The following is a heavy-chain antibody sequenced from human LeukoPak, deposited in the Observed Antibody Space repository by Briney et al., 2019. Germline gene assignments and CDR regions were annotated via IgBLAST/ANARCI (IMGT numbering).Heavy chain of an antibody. Sequence: SETLSLTCAVYGGSFSGYYWSWIRQPPGKGLEWIGEINHSGSTNYNPSLKSRVTISVDTSKNQFSLKLSSVTAADTAVYYCARGRYNSGWLGGGRSDYWGQGTLVTVSS. V-gene: IGHV4-34*01. CDR1: GGSFSGYY. D-gene: IGHD6-19*01. J-gene: IGHJ4*02. CDR3: ARGRYNSGWLGGGRSDY. CDR2: INHSGST.